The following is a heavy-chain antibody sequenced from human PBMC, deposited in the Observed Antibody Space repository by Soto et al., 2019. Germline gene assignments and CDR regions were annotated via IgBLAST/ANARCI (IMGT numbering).Heavy chain of an antibody. V-gene: IGHV3-33*01. D-gene: IGHD3-10*01. J-gene: IGHJ6*02. CDR2: IWYDGSNK. Sequence: QVQLVESGGGVVQPGRSLRLSCAASGFTFSSDGMHWVRQAPGKGLEWVAVIWYDGSNKYYADSVKGRFTNARDNSKNTLYLQMNSVKAEDTAVYYCARSFLCFGECVGMDVWGQGTTVTVSS. CDR1: GFTFSSDG. CDR3: ARSFLCFGECVGMDV.